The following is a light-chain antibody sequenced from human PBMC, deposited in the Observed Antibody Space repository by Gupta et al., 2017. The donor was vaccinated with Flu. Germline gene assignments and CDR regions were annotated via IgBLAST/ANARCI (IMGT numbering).Light chain of an antibody. CDR2: EAS. CDR3: QQYKTPLHT. V-gene: IGKV1-5*03. Sequence: GDRVPITCRASQSIDRWLAWYQQKPGKAPKLLIYEASTLWYGVPSRFSGSASGTEFTLTISSLQPDDFVTYYCQQYKTPLHTFGQGTKVETK. CDR1: QSIDRW. J-gene: IGKJ2*01.